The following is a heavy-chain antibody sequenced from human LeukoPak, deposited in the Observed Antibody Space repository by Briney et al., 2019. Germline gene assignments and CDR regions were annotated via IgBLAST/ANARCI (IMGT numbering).Heavy chain of an antibody. CDR3: ARVFDSGSQAYFYYMDV. Sequence: SETLSLTCIVSGGSISSYYWSWIRQPPGKGLEWIGYIYYSGSTNYNPSLKSRVTMSVDTSKNQFSLKVSSVTAADTAVYYCARVFDSGSQAYFYYMDVWGKGTTVTISS. D-gene: IGHD3-10*01. J-gene: IGHJ6*03. V-gene: IGHV4-59*01. CDR1: GGSISSYY. CDR2: IYYSGST.